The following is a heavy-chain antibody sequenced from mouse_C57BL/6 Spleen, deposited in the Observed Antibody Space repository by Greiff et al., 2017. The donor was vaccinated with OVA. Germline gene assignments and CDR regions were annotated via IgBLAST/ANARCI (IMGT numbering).Heavy chain of an antibody. V-gene: IGHV1-54*01. D-gene: IGHD2-4*01. J-gene: IGHJ3*01. Sequence: VQLQQSGAELVRPGTSVKVSCKASGYAFTNYLIEWVKQRPGQGLEWIGVINPGSGGTNYNEKFKGKATLTADKSSSTAYMQLSSLTSEDSAVYFCARPYDYDAWFAYWGQGTLVTVSA. CDR1: GYAFTNYL. CDR3: ARPYDYDAWFAY. CDR2: INPGSGGT.